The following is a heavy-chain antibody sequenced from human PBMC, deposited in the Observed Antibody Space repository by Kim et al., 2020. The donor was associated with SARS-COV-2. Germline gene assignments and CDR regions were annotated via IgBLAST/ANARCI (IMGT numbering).Heavy chain of an antibody. J-gene: IGHJ6*03. Sequence: VKGRFTISRDNSKNTLYLQMNSLRAEDTAVYYCAKDRQLSSYYYYYFDVWGKGTTVTVSS. D-gene: IGHD1-1*01. CDR3: AKDRQLSSYYYYYFDV. V-gene: IGHV3-30*02.